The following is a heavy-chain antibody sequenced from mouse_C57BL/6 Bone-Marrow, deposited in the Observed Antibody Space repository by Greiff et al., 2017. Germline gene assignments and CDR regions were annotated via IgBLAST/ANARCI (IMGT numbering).Heavy chain of an antibody. Sequence: EVMLVESGGGLVQPGGSLKLSCAASGFTFSDYGMAWVRQAPRKGPEWVAFISNLAYSIYYADTVTGRFTISRENAKNTLYLEMSSLRSEDTAMYYCASLDSSGPLAYWGQGTLVTVSA. V-gene: IGHV5-15*01. D-gene: IGHD3-2*02. J-gene: IGHJ3*01. CDR2: ISNLAYSI. CDR1: GFTFSDYG. CDR3: ASLDSSGPLAY.